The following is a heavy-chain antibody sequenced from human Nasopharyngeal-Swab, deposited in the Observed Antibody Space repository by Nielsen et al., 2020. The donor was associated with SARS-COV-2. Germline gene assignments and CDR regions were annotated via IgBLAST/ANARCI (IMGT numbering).Heavy chain of an antibody. J-gene: IGHJ4*02. CDR2: IIPIFGTA. Sequence: WVRQAPGQGLEWMGGIIPIFGTANYAQKFQGRVTITADESTSTAYMELSSLRSEDTAVYNCARAGITMVRGGQDYYFDYWGQGTLVTVSS. D-gene: IGHD3-10*01. V-gene: IGHV1-69*01. CDR3: ARAGITMVRGGQDYYFDY.